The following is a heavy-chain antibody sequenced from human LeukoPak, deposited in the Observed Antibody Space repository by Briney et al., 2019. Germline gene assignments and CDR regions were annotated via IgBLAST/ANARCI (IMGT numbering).Heavy chain of an antibody. Sequence: PGGSLRLSCAASGFIFSGYAMSWVRQAPGKGLEWVSALSGSGGNTYYADSVKGRFTISRDNSDNTLSLHMNSLRVEDTAIYYCAKDIELSTWGLGTMVTVSS. CDR3: AKDIELST. J-gene: IGHJ3*01. CDR1: GFIFSGYA. V-gene: IGHV3-23*01. CDR2: LSGSGGNT. D-gene: IGHD3-16*02.